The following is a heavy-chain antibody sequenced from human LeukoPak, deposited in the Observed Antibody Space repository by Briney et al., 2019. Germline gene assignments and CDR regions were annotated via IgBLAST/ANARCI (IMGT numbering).Heavy chain of an antibody. D-gene: IGHD3-16*01. V-gene: IGHV1-8*01. CDR1: GYTFTSYD. CDR2: MNPNSGNT. Sequence: GASVKVSCKASGYTFTSYDINWVRQATGQGLEWMGWMNPNSGNTGYAQKSQGRVTMTRNTSISTAYMELSSLRSEDTAVYYCARRGPRGGLYYFDYWGQGTLVTVSS. CDR3: ARRGPRGGLYYFDY. J-gene: IGHJ4*02.